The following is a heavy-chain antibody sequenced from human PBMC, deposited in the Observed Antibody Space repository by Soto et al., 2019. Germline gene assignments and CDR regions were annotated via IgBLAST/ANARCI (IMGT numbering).Heavy chain of an antibody. CDR2: VYDSGST. D-gene: IGHD3-16*01. CDR3: GRIPYTSASFDY. Sequence: WETLSLTCSVSGFSVSSTYWGWIRQSPGKGLEWIGYVYDSGSTNYSPSLKSRVTISVDTSKNQFFLRLRSVTAADTAVYYCGRIPYTSASFDYWGQGNLVTVSS. V-gene: IGHV4-59*02. J-gene: IGHJ4*02. CDR1: GFSVSSTY.